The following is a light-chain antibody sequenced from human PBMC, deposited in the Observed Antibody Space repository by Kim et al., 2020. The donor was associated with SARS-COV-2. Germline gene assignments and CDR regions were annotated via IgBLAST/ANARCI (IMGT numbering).Light chain of an antibody. CDR1: QNVNSY. V-gene: IGKV3-11*01. Sequence: LSQGERATLSCRASQNVNSYLAWYQQKPGQAPRVLIYDAFKRATGIPARFSGSGFGTDFTLTINSLEPEDFAIYYCQQRSNWPLTLGQGTRLEIK. CDR2: DAF. J-gene: IGKJ5*01. CDR3: QQRSNWPLT.